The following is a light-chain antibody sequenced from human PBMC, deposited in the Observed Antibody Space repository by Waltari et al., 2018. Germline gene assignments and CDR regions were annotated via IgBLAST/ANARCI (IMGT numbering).Light chain of an antibody. V-gene: IGKV4-1*01. J-gene: IGKJ1*01. CDR1: QSILYSSNTKNY. Sequence: IVPTQSPDSLPVSLRERATLTCKSSQSILYSSNTKNYLAWYQQNSGQPPRLLISWASTRESGVPVRFSGRGSGTDFTLTISSLQAEDVAVYYCQQYYSVPRTFGQGTKVEIK. CDR3: QQYYSVPRT. CDR2: WAS.